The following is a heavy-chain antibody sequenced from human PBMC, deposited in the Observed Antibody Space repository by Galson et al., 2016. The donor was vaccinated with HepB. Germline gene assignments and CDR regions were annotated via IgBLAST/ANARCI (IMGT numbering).Heavy chain of an antibody. V-gene: IGHV5-51*01. CDR1: GYNFTNYW. CDR2: IYPDDSGT. CDR3: GRCKGDGYTVVGFDI. J-gene: IGHJ4*02. Sequence: QSGAEVKKPGESLQVSCKGSGYNFTNYWVGWVRQMPGKGPEWMGIIYPDDSGTRYSPSFKSQVTISADKSTSTAYLQWSSLKASDTAMYYCGRCKGDGYTVVGFDIWGQGTRVTVSS. D-gene: IGHD5-24*01.